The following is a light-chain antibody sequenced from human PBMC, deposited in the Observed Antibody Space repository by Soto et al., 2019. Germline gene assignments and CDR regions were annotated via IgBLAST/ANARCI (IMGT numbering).Light chain of an antibody. V-gene: IGKV1-9*01. CDR3: QQLNSYPL. Sequence: DIQLTQSPSFLSASVGDRVTITCRASQGISSYLAWSQQKPVKAPKLLIYAASTLQSGVPSSFSGSGAGTEFTRTISSLQPEDFATYYCQQLNSYPLFGPGTKVDIK. CDR1: QGISSY. CDR2: AAS. J-gene: IGKJ3*01.